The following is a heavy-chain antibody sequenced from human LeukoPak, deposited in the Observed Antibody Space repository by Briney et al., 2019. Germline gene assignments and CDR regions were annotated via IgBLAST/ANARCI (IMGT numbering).Heavy chain of an antibody. Sequence: ASVKLSCKISGHALSDLSIHWVRQAPGRGPEWKGGFDPEVGDKMHAQKFQGRVTMTEDTSTDTAYMELNSLRSEDTAVYYCATDSDPWGPAAGTIDYWGQGTLVTVSS. CDR2: FDPEVGDK. V-gene: IGHV1-24*01. D-gene: IGHD6-13*01. J-gene: IGHJ4*02. CDR3: ATDSDPWGPAAGTIDY. CDR1: GHALSDLS.